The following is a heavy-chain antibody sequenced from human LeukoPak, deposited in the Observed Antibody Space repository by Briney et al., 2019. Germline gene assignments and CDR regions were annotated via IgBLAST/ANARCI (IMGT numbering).Heavy chain of an antibody. V-gene: IGHV4-30-2*01. CDR1: GGSISSGGYS. Sequence: PSETLSLTCAASGGSISSGGYSWSWIRQPPGKGLEWIGYIYHSGSTYYNPSLKSRVTISVDRSKNQFSLKLSPVTAADTAVYYCARGRYSGYAPDYWGQGTLVTVSS. J-gene: IGHJ4*02. CDR3: ARGRYSGYAPDY. D-gene: IGHD5-12*01. CDR2: IYHSGST.